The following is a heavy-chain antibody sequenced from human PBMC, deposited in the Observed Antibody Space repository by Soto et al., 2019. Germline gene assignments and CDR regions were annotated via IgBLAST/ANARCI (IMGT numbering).Heavy chain of an antibody. V-gene: IGHV1-69*13. CDR3: AREGLNGDGSGYYGY. Sequence: ASVKVSCKASGGTFSSYAISWVRQAPGQGLEWMGGIIPIFGTANYAQKFQGRVTITADESTSTAYMELSSLRSEDTAVYYCAREGLNGDGSGYYGYWGQGTLVTVSS. J-gene: IGHJ4*02. D-gene: IGHD3-22*01. CDR2: IIPIFGTA. CDR1: GGTFSSYA.